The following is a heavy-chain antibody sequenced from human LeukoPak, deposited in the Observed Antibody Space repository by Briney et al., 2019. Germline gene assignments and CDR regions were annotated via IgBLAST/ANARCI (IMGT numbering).Heavy chain of an antibody. CDR2: IIPIFGTA. V-gene: IGHV1-69*13. CDR3: ATTGGATIVGATWESYFDY. CDR1: GGTFSSYA. D-gene: IGHD1-26*01. Sequence: SVKVSCKASGGTFSSYAISWVRQAPGQGLEWMGGIIPIFGTANYAQKFQGRVTITADESTSTAYMELSSLRSEDTAVYYCATTGGATIVGATWESYFDYWGQGTLVTVSS. J-gene: IGHJ4*02.